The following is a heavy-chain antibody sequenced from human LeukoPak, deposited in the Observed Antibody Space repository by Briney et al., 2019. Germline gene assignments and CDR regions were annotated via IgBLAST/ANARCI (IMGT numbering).Heavy chain of an antibody. D-gene: IGHD2-2*01. CDR2: ISWNSGSI. CDR1: GFTFDDYA. Sequence: PGGSLRLSCAASGFTFDDYAMHWVRQAPGKGLEWVSGISWNSGSIDYADSVKGRFTISRDNAKNSLYLQMNSLRVEDTAVYYCARGRYCSSTSCLFDYWGQGTLVTVSS. CDR3: ARGRYCSSTSCLFDY. J-gene: IGHJ4*02. V-gene: IGHV3-9*01.